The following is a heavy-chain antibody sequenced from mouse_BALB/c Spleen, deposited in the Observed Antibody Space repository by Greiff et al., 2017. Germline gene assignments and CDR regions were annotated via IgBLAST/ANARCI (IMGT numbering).Heavy chain of an antibody. CDR3: ARDGYYYAMDY. J-gene: IGHJ4*01. V-gene: IGHV5-12-1*01. CDR1: GFAFSSYD. Sequence: DVKLVESGGGLVKPGGSLKLSCAASGFAFSSYDMSWVRQTPEKRLEWVAYISSGGGSTYYPDTVTGRFTISRDNAKNTLYLEMSSLRSEDTAMYYCARDGYYYAMDYWGQGTAVTVSS. CDR2: ISSGGGST. D-gene: IGHD2-3*01.